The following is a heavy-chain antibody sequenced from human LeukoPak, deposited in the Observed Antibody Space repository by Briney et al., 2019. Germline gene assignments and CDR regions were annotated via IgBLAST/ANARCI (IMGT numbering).Heavy chain of an antibody. CDR2: INPNSGGT. CDR1: GYTFTGYY. J-gene: IGHJ4*02. V-gene: IGHV1-2*02. CDR3: ARDAIVRDYSNSDY. Sequence: ASVKVSCEASGYTFTGYYMRWVRHAPGQGREWRGWINPNSGGTNYAQKFQGRVTMTRDTSISTAYMELSRLTSDDTAVYYCARDAIVRDYSNSDYWGQGTLVTVSS. D-gene: IGHD4-11*01.